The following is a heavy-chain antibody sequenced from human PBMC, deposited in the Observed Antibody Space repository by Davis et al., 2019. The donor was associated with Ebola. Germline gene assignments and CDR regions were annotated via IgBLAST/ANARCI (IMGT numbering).Heavy chain of an antibody. CDR1: GYTLTELS. Sequence: ASVKVSCKVSGYTLTELSMHWVRHAPGKGLEWRGGFDPEDGETIYAQKFQDRVTMTEDTSTDTAYMELSSLRSEDTAVYYCATVAAAAGASGYYGMDVWGQGTTVTVSS. J-gene: IGHJ6*02. CDR3: ATVAAAAGASGYYGMDV. CDR2: FDPEDGET. D-gene: IGHD6-13*01. V-gene: IGHV1-24*01.